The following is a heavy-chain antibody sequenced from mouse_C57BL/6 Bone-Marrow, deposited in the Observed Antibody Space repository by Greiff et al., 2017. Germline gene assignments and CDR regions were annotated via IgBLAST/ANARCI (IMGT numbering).Heavy chain of an antibody. CDR1: GYTFTSYW. CDR2: IHPNSGST. V-gene: IGHV1-64*01. Sequence: QVQLKQPGAELVKPGASVKLSCKASGYTFTSYWMHWVKQRPGQGLEWIGMIHPNSGSTNYNEKFKSKATLTVDKSSSTAYMQLSSLTSEDSAVYYCARPIPTRDYFDYWGQGTTLTVSS. D-gene: IGHD1-2*01. CDR3: ARPIPTRDYFDY. J-gene: IGHJ2*01.